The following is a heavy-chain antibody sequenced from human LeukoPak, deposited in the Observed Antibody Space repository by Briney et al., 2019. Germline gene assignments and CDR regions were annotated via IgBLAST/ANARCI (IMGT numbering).Heavy chain of an antibody. CDR3: ARDGGRD. V-gene: IGHV4-59*11. CDR2: IYYSGST. CDR1: GGSISSHY. Sequence: SETLSLTCTVSGGSISSHYWSWIRQPPGKGLEWIGYIYYSGSTNYNPSLKSRVTITVDTSKNQFSLKLSSVTAADTAVYYCARDGGRDWGQGTLVTVSS. D-gene: IGHD2-15*01. J-gene: IGHJ4*02.